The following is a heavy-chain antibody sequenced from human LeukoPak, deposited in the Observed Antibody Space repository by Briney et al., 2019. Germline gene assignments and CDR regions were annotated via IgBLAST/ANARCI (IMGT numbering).Heavy chain of an antibody. CDR3: ARGHSINPNWFDP. CDR1: GFSISTFW. J-gene: IGHJ5*02. V-gene: IGHV3-7*01. CDR2: IKQDGSEK. D-gene: IGHD3-3*02. Sequence: AGGSLRLSCVASGFSISTFWMTWVRQAPGKGLEWVANIKQDGSEKYYVDSVKGRFTISRDDAKNSLYLQMNSLRAEDTAVYYCARGHSINPNWFDPWGQGTLVTVSS.